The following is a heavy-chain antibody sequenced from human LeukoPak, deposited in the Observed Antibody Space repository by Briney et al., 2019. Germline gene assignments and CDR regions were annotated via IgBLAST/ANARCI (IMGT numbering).Heavy chain of an antibody. D-gene: IGHD6-13*01. V-gene: IGHV1-69*05. CDR3: ARAGIAARGDNYYMDV. CDR2: IIPIFSTA. J-gene: IGHJ6*03. CDR1: GGTFSSYA. Sequence: SVKVSCKASGGTFSSYAISWVRQAPGQGLEWMGGIIPIFSTANYALKFQGRVTITTDESTSTAYMELSSLRSEDTAVYYCARAGIAARGDNYYMDVWGKGTTVTVSS.